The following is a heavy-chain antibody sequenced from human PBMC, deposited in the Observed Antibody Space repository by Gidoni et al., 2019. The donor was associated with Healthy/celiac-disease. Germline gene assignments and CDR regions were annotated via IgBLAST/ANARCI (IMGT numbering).Heavy chain of an antibody. CDR3: ARGGGYSYVIFYY. V-gene: IGHV1-46*02. Sequence: QVQLVQSGAEVKKPGASGKGYCKAPGYTFNSYYSHWVRQAPGQGLEWMGIIKPSGGSTSYAQKFQGRVTMARDTSTSTVYMELSSLRSEYTAVYYCARGGGYSYVIFYYWGQGTLVTVSS. J-gene: IGHJ4*02. D-gene: IGHD5-18*01. CDR1: GYTFNSYY. CDR2: IKPSGGST.